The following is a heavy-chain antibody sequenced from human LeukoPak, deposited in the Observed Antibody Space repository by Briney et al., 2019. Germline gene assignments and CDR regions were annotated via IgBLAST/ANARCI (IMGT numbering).Heavy chain of an antibody. J-gene: IGHJ4*02. CDR1: GGSFSGNY. Sequence: PSETLSLTCAVYGGSFSGNYWTLIRQTPGRGLERIGESSPTGDITGYNPSLKGRATISVDSSKKQFSLRLTSVTAADTGVYYCVRVPDFIARPCDSWGPGTLVTVSS. V-gene: IGHV4-34*01. CDR3: VRVPDFIARPCDS. CDR2: SSPTGDIT. D-gene: IGHD2-21*01.